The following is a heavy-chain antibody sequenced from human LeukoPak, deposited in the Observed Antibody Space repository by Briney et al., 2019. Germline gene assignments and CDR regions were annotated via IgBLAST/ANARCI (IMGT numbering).Heavy chain of an antibody. CDR3: ARERGYSGYDYPLDY. D-gene: IGHD5-12*01. CDR2: IYYSGST. CDR1: GGSISSYY. Sequence: SETLSLTCIVSGGSISSYYWSWIRPPPAKGLEWIGYIYYSGSTYYNPSLKSRVTISVDTSKNQFSLKLSSVTAADTAVYYCARERGYSGYDYPLDYWGQGTLVTVSS. J-gene: IGHJ4*02. V-gene: IGHV4-59*12.